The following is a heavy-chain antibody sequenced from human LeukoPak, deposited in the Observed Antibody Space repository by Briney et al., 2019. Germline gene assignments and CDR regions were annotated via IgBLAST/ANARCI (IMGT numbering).Heavy chain of an antibody. CDR1: GGSISSYY. D-gene: IGHD4-17*01. CDR3: ARNPDYGDYEGAFDI. J-gene: IGHJ3*02. CDR2: IYYSGST. Sequence: SETLSLTCTVSGGSISSYYWSWIRQPPGKGLEWIGYIYYSGSTNYNPSLKSRVTISVDTSKSQFSLKLSSVTAADTAVYYCARNPDYGDYEGAFDIWGQGTMVTVSS. V-gene: IGHV4-59*01.